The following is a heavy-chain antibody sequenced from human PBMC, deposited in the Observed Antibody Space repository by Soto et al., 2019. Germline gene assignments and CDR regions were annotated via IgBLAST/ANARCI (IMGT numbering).Heavy chain of an antibody. CDR2: ISYDGSNK. CDR3: ARDSYYHSSSGYYDIDY. J-gene: IGHJ4*02. V-gene: IGHV3-30*03. CDR1: GLSFSSYG. D-gene: IGHD3-22*01. Sequence: QVQLVESGGGVVQPGRSLRLSCADSGLSFSSYGMHWVRQAPGEGLEWVAAISYDGSNKNYLASVAGRFTISRDNSKNTLKLQMNGPRTEDTAVYYCARDSYYHSSSGYYDIDYWRQGTLVTVST.